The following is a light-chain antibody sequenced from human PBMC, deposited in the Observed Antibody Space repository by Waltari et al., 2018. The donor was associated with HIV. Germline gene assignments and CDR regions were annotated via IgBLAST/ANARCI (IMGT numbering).Light chain of an antibody. Sequence: IQRPQSPPSLSASLGDKVSITCRASQGITNALGWYQEKPGEAPKFLIYAASSLQTGVPSRFSGSGSGTDFTLTISNLQPEDFATYYCLQDFSYPRTFGQGTKVEIK. V-gene: IGKV1-6*01. J-gene: IGKJ1*01. CDR1: QGITNA. CDR3: LQDFSYPRT. CDR2: AAS.